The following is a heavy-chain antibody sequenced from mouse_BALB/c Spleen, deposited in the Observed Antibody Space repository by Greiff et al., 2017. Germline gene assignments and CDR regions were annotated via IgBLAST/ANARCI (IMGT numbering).Heavy chain of an antibody. J-gene: IGHJ4*01. Sequence: EVQGVESGGGLVQPGGSLKLSCAASGFTFSSYTMSWVRQTPEKRLEWVAYISNGGGSTYYPDTVKGRFTISRDNAKNTLYLQMSSLKSEDTAMYYCARHVRYAMDYWGQGTSVTVSS. CDR3: ARHVRYAMDY. V-gene: IGHV5-12-2*01. CDR2: ISNGGGST. CDR1: GFTFSSYT.